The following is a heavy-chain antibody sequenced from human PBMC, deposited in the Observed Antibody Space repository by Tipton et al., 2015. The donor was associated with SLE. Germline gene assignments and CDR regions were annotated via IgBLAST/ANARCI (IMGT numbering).Heavy chain of an antibody. CDR2: IYYSGST. D-gene: IGHD3-16*01. V-gene: IGHV4-59*01. Sequence: LRLSCTVSGGSINNYYWSWIRQPPGKGLEWIGYIYYSGSTNYNPSLKSRVTIPVDTSKNQFSLKLSSVTAADTAVYYCAREKGDAYPNLVAFDIWGQGTMVTVSS. J-gene: IGHJ3*02. CDR3: AREKGDAYPNLVAFDI. CDR1: GGSINNYY.